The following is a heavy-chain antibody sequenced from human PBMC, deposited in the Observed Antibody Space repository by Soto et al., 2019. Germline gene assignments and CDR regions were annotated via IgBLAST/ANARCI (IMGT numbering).Heavy chain of an antibody. CDR2: ISGSGGST. V-gene: IGHV3-23*01. Sequence: EVQLLESGGGLVQPGGSLRLSCAASGFTFSSYAMSWVRQAPGKGLELVSAISGSGGSTYYADSVKGRFTISRDNSKNPLYLQMNSLRAEDTAVYYCAKNQRLRFLIRDYYGMDVWGQGTTVTVSS. CDR3: AKNQRLRFLIRDYYGMDV. CDR1: GFTFSSYA. J-gene: IGHJ6*02. D-gene: IGHD3-3*01.